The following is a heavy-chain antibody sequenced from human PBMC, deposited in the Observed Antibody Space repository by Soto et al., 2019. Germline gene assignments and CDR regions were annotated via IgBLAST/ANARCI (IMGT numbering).Heavy chain of an antibody. CDR1: GFTFSNYA. V-gene: IGHV3-30-3*01. CDR2: ISFDGNNN. D-gene: IGHD2-2*01. J-gene: IGHJ4*02. Sequence: QVQLVESGGGVVQPGRSLRLSCAASGFTFSNYALHWVRQAPGRGLEWVALISFDGNNNYYANSVKGRFTISRDNSKNPLYLQTNGLRAEDTAVYYCGRCTGTSCHLGADFWGQGTLVIVSS. CDR3: GRCTGTSCHLGADF.